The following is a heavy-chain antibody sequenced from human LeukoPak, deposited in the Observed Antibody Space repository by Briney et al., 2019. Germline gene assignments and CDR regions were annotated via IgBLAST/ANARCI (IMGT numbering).Heavy chain of an antibody. Sequence: GGSLRLSCAASGFTFSYHWMTWVRQAPGKGLEGVANIKNDGAVKNYVDCVKGRFTISRDNAKNSLYLQMNSLRAEDTAVYYCAKDSYSKGDFWGQGVLVTVSS. J-gene: IGHJ4*02. CDR2: IKNDGAVK. CDR1: GFTFSYHW. V-gene: IGHV3-7*01. CDR3: AKDSYSKGDF. D-gene: IGHD6-13*01.